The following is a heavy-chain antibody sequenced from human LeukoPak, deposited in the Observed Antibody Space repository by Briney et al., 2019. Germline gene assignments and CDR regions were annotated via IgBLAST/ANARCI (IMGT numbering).Heavy chain of an antibody. CDR2: VSYDGSNK. V-gene: IGHV3-30*04. J-gene: IGHJ1*01. Sequence: PGRSLRLSCAASGFTFSSYAMHWVRQAPGKGLEWVAVVSYDGSNKYYAGSVRGRFTISRDNAQNSLYLQMNSLRTEDTAVYYCAGGSGWLIHHWGQGTLVAVSS. CDR1: GFTFSSYA. CDR3: AGGSGWLIHH. D-gene: IGHD6-13*01.